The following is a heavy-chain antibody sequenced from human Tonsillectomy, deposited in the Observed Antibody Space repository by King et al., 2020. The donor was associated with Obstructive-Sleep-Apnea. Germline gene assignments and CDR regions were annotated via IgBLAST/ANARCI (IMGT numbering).Heavy chain of an antibody. Sequence: VQLVESGGGLVQPGGSLRLSCAASGFTFSNFWRTWGRQAPGKGPEGVSNIKQDGSETYYVDSVRGRFTISRDNAKKSLYLQMNNLRAEDTAVYYCASRPPAETYFGVFDFWGQGALVTVSS. V-gene: IGHV3-7*03. CDR3: ASRPPAETYFGVFDF. D-gene: IGHD3-10*01. CDR1: GFTFSNFW. CDR2: IKQDGSET. J-gene: IGHJ4*02.